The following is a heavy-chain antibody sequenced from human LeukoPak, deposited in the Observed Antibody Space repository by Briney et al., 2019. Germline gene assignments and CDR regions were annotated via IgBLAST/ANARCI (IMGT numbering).Heavy chain of an antibody. D-gene: IGHD2-2*01. CDR1: GYTFTRYY. V-gene: IGHV1-46*01. Sequence: GASVKVSFTASGYTFTRYYMHWVRQAPGQGLEWMGIINPSDDSITYAQKLQGGVTMTRDTSTSTVYMALSSLRSDDTAVYYCARGDCSSTNCYSSGVQRVYYYGMDVWGQGTTVTVSS. J-gene: IGHJ6*02. CDR3: ARGDCSSTNCYSSGVQRVYYYGMDV. CDR2: INPSDDSI.